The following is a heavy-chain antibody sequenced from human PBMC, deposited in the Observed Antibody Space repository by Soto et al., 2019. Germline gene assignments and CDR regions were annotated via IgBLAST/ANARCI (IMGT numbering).Heavy chain of an antibody. D-gene: IGHD2-2*01. Sequence: GGSLRLSCAASGFTFSSYGMHWVRQAPGKGLEWVAVIWYDGSNKYYADSVKGRFTISRDNSKNTLYLQMNSLRAEDTAVYYCARDGRGCSSTSCYEYYYYYGMDVWGQGTTVTVSS. CDR1: GFTFSSYG. V-gene: IGHV3-33*01. CDR3: ARDGRGCSSTSCYEYYYYYGMDV. J-gene: IGHJ6*02. CDR2: IWYDGSNK.